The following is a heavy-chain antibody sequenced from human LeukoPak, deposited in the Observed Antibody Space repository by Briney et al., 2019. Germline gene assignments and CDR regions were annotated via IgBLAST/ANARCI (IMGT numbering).Heavy chain of an antibody. J-gene: IGHJ4*02. CDR2: INWRGGGT. Sequence: PGGSLRLSCAASGFTFDDYGMTWVRQAPGKGLEWVSSINWRGGGTTYADSVKGRFTISRDNAKNSLFLQMDSLRAEDTALYFCARVRAWELQDYSDHWGQGTLVTVSS. CDR3: ARVRAWELQDYSDH. V-gene: IGHV3-20*04. D-gene: IGHD1-26*01. CDR1: GFTFDDYG.